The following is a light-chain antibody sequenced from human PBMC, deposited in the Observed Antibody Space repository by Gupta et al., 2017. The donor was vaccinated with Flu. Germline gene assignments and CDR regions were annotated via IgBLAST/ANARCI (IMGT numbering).Light chain of an antibody. CDR2: KAS. CDR1: QSINSW. CDR3: QQYNSYPWT. Sequence: DIQMTQSPSTLSASVGDRVTITCRASQSINSWLAWYQQKPGKAPKLLISKASNLESGVPSRFSGSGSGTEFTLTISSLQPDDFATYYCQQYNSYPWTFGQGTKVEIK. J-gene: IGKJ1*01. V-gene: IGKV1-5*03.